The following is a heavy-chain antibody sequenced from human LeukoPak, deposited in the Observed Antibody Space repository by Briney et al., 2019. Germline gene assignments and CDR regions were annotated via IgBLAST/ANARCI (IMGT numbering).Heavy chain of an antibody. Sequence: ASVKVSCKASGGTFSSYAISWVRQAPGQGLEWMGGIIPIIGTANYAQKFQGRVTITAVESMSTAYMELSSLRSEDTAVYYCARDRVGATDYFDYWGQGTLVTVSS. D-gene: IGHD1-26*01. V-gene: IGHV1-69*13. CDR1: GGTFSSYA. CDR2: IIPIIGTA. CDR3: ARDRVGATDYFDY. J-gene: IGHJ4*02.